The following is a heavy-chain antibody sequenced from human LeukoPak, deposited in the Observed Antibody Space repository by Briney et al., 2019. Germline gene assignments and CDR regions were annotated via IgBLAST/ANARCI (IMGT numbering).Heavy chain of an antibody. Sequence: TSETLSLTCAVYGGSFSGYYWSWIRQPPGKGLEWIGEINHSGSTNYNPSFKSRITISVDTSRNQFSLQLSSVTAANTAVYYCARIHRYCSGGACYVLDNWGQGTLVAVSS. J-gene: IGHJ4*02. D-gene: IGHD2-15*01. CDR2: INHSGST. CDR3: ARIHRYCSGGACYVLDN. CDR1: GGSFSGYY. V-gene: IGHV4-34*01.